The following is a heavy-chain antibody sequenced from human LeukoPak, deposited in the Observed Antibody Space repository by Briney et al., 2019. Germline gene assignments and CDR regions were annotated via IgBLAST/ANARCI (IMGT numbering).Heavy chain of an antibody. CDR3: APLAATTDY. Sequence: SGGSLTLSCAASGFTLSSYAMSWVRQAPGKGLEWVSSISASGGGTYYADSVKGRFTISRDTSKNTLYLQMNSLRAEYTGVYYCAPLAATTDYWGQGTLVTVSS. CDR2: ISASGGGT. CDR1: GFTLSSYA. V-gene: IGHV3-23*01. J-gene: IGHJ4*02. D-gene: IGHD5-12*01.